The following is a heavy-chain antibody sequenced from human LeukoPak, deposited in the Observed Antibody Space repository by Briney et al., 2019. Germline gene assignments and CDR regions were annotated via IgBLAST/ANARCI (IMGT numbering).Heavy chain of an antibody. Sequence: KPSETLSLTCTVSGGSFSSYYWSWIRQPVGKGLEWIGRIYSSGSTNYNPSLKSRVIMSIDTSKNQFSLKVRSVTAADTAVYYCARVYPRAGDSETPPDNGGREILVIVSS. CDR2: IYSSGST. CDR1: GGSFSSYY. J-gene: IGHJ4*02. D-gene: IGHD6-19*01. V-gene: IGHV4-4*07. CDR3: ARVYPRAGDSETPPDN.